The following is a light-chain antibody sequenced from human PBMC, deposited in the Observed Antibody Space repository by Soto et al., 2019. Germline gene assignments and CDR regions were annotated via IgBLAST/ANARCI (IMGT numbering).Light chain of an antibody. Sequence: EIVLTQSPGTLSLSPGERATLSCRASQIVSNNYLAWYQQKPGQAPRLLIYGASNRATGIPARFSGSGSGTDFTLTISSLEPEDFAVYYCQQRSNWPPITFGQGTRLEI. CDR1: QIVSNNY. V-gene: IGKV3-11*01. CDR3: QQRSNWPPIT. J-gene: IGKJ5*01. CDR2: GAS.